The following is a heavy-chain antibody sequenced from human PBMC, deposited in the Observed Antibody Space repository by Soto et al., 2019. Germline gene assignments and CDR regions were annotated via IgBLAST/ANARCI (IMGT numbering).Heavy chain of an antibody. CDR3: VKDDGGYPSTAPH. Sequence: EVQLLESGGGLVQPGGSLRLSCAASGITISNYPMSWVRQAPGKGLDWVSGISGSGDRTYYADYAKGRFTISKDISRNSLSLQLDSLGVEDTAVYFWVKDDGGYPSTAPHWGQGTLFTVSS. D-gene: IGHD3-16*02. CDR2: ISGSGDRT. J-gene: IGHJ4*02. V-gene: IGHV3-23*01. CDR1: GITISNYP.